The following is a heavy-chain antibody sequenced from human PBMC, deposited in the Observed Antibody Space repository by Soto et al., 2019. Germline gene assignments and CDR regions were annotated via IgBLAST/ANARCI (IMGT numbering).Heavy chain of an antibody. Sequence: LRLSCAASGFTFSSYGMHWVRQAPGKGLEWVAVISYDGSNKYYADSVKGRFTISRDNSKNTLYLQMNSLRAEDTAVYYCAKGVAAAGTGAIDYWGQGTLVTVSS. CDR2: ISYDGSNK. CDR3: AKGVAAAGTGAIDY. CDR1: GFTFSSYG. J-gene: IGHJ4*02. D-gene: IGHD6-13*01. V-gene: IGHV3-30*18.